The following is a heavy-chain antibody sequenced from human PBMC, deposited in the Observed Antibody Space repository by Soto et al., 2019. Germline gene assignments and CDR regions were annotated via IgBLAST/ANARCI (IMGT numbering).Heavy chain of an antibody. V-gene: IGHV3-66*01. CDR1: GFTVSSNY. CDR3: ARELTSPPGESSAYRRYYYYYYMDV. Sequence: PGGSLRLSCAASGFTVSSNYMSWVRQAPGKGLEWVSVIYSGGSTYYADSVKGRFTISRDNSKNTLYLQMNSLRAEDTAVYYCARELTSPPGESSAYRRYYYYYYMDVWGKGTTVTVSS. D-gene: IGHD1-26*01. J-gene: IGHJ6*03. CDR2: IYSGGST.